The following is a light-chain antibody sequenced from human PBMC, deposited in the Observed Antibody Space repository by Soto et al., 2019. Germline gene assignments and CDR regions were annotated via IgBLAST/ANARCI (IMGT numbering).Light chain of an antibody. Sequence: EIVMTQSPATLSVSPGERATLSCRASQSISSNLAWYQQKPGQAPRLLIYGASTRATGIPASFSGSVSGTEFTLTISSLQSEYFAVYYCQLYNNWPRTFGQGTKVVFK. CDR3: QLYNNWPRT. J-gene: IGKJ1*01. CDR2: GAS. V-gene: IGKV3-15*01. CDR1: QSISSN.